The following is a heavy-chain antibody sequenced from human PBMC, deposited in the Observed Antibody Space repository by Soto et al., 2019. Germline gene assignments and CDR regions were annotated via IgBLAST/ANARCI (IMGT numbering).Heavy chain of an antibody. CDR1: GFTFDDSA. J-gene: IGHJ6*02. CDR2: ISWNSGSI. V-gene: IGHV3-9*01. Sequence: GGSLRLSCAASGFTFDDSAMHWVRQAPGKGLEWVSGISWNSGSIGYADSVKGRFTISRDYAKNSLYLQMNSLRAEDTALFYCAKGGVAGDYYYYGMDVWGQGTTVTVSS. CDR3: AKGGVAGDYYYYGMDV. D-gene: IGHD6-19*01.